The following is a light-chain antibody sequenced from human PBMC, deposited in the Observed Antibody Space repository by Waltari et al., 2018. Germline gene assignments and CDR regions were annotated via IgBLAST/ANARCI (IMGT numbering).Light chain of an antibody. CDR1: QSLLQSDGKTY. CDR3: KQATHWPRT. J-gene: IGKJ2*01. Sequence: DVVMTQSPLSLSVNLEQPASISCKCSQSLLQSDGKTYLNWFHQRRAQAPRRLIYKISSRESGHPERIRGSGSGTDFTLTINRVEAEDVGVYYCKQATHWPRTFGQGTKQGIK. CDR2: KIS. V-gene: IGKV2-30*02.